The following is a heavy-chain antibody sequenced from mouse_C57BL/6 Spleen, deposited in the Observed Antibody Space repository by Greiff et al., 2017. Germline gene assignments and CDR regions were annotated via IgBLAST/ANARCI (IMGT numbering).Heavy chain of an antibody. CDR3: ARVGAPPFDV. Sequence: QVQLQQPGAELVMPGASVKLSCKASGYTFTSYWMHWVKQRPGQGLEWIGEIYPSDSYTNYNQKFKGKSTLTVDKSSSTAYMQLSSLTSEDSAVYYCARVGAPPFDVWGTGTTVTVSS. V-gene: IGHV1-69*01. CDR2: IYPSDSYT. CDR1: GYTFTSYW. J-gene: IGHJ1*03.